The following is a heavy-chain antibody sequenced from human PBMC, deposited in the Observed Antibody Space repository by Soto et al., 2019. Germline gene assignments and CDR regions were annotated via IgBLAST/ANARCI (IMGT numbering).Heavy chain of an antibody. CDR1: GYTFTSYD. V-gene: IGHV1-2*04. CDR3: ARERGYYGSGSYSYYYYGMDV. D-gene: IGHD3-10*01. J-gene: IGHJ6*02. Sequence: ASVKVSCKASGYTFTSYDINWVRQATGQGLEWMGWINPNSGGTNYAQKFQGWVTMTRDTSISTAYMELSRLRSDDTAVYYCARERGYYGSGSYSYYYYGMDVWGQGTTVTVSS. CDR2: INPNSGGT.